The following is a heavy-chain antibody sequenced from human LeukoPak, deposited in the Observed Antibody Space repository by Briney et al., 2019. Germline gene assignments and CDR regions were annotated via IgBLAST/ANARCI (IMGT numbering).Heavy chain of an antibody. D-gene: IGHD2-2*01. J-gene: IGHJ6*03. CDR3: ARDTYRSSSRYMDV. CDR2: IYYSGST. CDR1: GFTFSSYS. V-gene: IGHV4-39*07. Sequence: GSLRLSCAASGFTFSSYSMNWIRQPPGKGLEWIGGIYYSGSTYYNPSLKSRVTISVDTSKNQFSLKLSSVTAADTAVYYCARDTYRSSSRYMDVWGKGTTVTVSS.